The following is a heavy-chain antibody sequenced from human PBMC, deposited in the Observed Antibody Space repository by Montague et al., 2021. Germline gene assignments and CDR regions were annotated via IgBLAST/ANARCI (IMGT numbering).Heavy chain of an antibody. CDR1: GGSISSHY. V-gene: IGHV4-59*11. CDR3: ARDQHFSCGDNWFDP. J-gene: IGHJ5*02. D-gene: IGHD2-21*01. Sequence: SETLSLTCTVSGGSISSHYWSWVRQPPGNGLEWIGCVYYRGNMAHNSSLKSRLTMLVATAKDQVSLKLKSVTAADTAVYYCARDQHFSCGDNWFDPWGQGILVTVSS. CDR2: VYYRGNM.